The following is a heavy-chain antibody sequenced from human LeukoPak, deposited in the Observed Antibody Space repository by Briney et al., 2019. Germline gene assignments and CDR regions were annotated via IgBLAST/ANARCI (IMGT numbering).Heavy chain of an antibody. CDR3: AKDYSKTSYYGSGTYYRPNWFDP. V-gene: IGHV3-20*04. D-gene: IGHD3-10*01. Sequence: GGSLRLSCAASGFTFDDYAMSWVRQTPGKGLEWVSGTNWDGGRTGYADSVKGRFTISRDNSKNTLYLQMNSLRAEDTAVYYCAKDYSKTSYYGSGTYYRPNWFDPWGQGTLVTVSS. CDR2: TNWDGGRT. J-gene: IGHJ5*02. CDR1: GFTFDDYA.